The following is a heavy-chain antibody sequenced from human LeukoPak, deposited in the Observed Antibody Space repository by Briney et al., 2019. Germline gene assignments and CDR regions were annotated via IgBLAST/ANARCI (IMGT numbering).Heavy chain of an antibody. J-gene: IGHJ4*02. CDR1: GFTFSSYA. CDR3: AKDPKPIVVVPAAMSY. D-gene: IGHD2-2*01. Sequence: GGSLRLSCAASGFTFSSYAMSWVRRAPGMGLEWVSAISGSGGSTYYADSVKGRFTISRDNSKNTLYLQMNSLRAEDTAVYYCAKDPKPIVVVPAAMSYWGQGTLVTVSS. V-gene: IGHV3-23*01. CDR2: ISGSGGST.